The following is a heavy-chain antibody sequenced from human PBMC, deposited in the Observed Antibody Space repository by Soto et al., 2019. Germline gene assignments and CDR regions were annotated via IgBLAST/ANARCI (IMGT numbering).Heavy chain of an antibody. J-gene: IGHJ4*02. CDR2: IIPLFGTP. CDR3: ANERVGEMATGGYFDY. Sequence: QVQLVQSGAEVKRPGSSVKVSCKISGGTFSNGAFSWVRQAPGQGLEWMGGIIPLFGTPSYAQKFQGRVTVTATESSSTVYMELSSLTSEDTAIYYCANERVGEMATGGYFDYWGQGTLVSVSS. CDR1: GGTFSNGA. V-gene: IGHV1-69*01. D-gene: IGHD3-10*01.